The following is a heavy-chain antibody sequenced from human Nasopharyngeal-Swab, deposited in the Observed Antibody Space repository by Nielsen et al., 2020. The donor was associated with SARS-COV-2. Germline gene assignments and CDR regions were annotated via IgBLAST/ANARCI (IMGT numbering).Heavy chain of an antibody. CDR2: IKLDGKEK. J-gene: IGHJ4*02. CDR3: AKLGDY. V-gene: IGHV3-7*01. Sequence: GGSLRLSCAASGFTFSSYWMSWVRQAPGKGLEWVANIKLDGKEKYYVDSVKGRFSISRDNAKNSLSLQMNSLRAEDTAVYYCAKLGDYWGQGMLVTVSS. CDR1: GFTFSSYW.